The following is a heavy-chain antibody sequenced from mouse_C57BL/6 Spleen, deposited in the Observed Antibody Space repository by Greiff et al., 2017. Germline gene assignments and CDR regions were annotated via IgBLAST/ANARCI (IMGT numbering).Heavy chain of an antibody. CDR1: GYTFTSYG. J-gene: IGHJ2*01. CDR2: IYPRRGNT. D-gene: IGHD2-5*01. Sequence: QVHVKQSGAELARPGASVKLSCKASGYTFTSYGISWVKQRTGQGLEWIGKIYPRRGNTYYNEKFKGKATLTADNSSSTAYMELRSLTSEDSAVYYCAKRKDSNTYYFDYWGQGTTLTVSS. CDR3: AKRKDSNTYYFDY. V-gene: IGHV1-81*01.